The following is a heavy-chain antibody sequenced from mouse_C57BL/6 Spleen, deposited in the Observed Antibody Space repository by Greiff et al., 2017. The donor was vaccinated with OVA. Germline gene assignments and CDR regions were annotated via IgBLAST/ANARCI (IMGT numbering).Heavy chain of an antibody. J-gene: IGHJ2*01. Sequence: VQLQQPGAELVKPGASVKLSCKASGYTFTSYWMQWVKQRPGQGLEWIGEIDPSDSYTNYNQKFKGKATLTVDTSSSTAYMQLSSLTSEDSAVYYCARYPEDYWGQGTTLTVSS. CDR1: GYTFTSYW. CDR2: IDPSDSYT. CDR3: ARYPEDY. V-gene: IGHV1-50*01.